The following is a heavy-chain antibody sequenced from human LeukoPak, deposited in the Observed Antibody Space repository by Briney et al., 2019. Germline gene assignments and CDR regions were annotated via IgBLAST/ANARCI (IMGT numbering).Heavy chain of an antibody. CDR3: ARRVIVVGLDY. CDR1: GFTFSNHG. D-gene: IGHD3-22*01. Sequence: GGTLRLSCAASGFTFSNHGMNWVRQAPGKGLEWVSYISRSGSIIYYADSVKGRFTISRDNAKNSLYLQMNSLRAEDTAVYYCARRVIVVGLDYWGQGTLVTVSS. CDR2: ISRSGSII. V-gene: IGHV3-48*04. J-gene: IGHJ4*02.